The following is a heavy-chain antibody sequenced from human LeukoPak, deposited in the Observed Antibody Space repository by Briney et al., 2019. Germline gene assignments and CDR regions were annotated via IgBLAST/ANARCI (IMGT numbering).Heavy chain of an antibody. V-gene: IGHV3-43*02. Sequence: GGSLRLSCAASGFTFDDYAMHWVRQAPGKGLEWVSLISGDGGSTYYADSVKGRFTISRDNSKNSLYLQMNSLRTEDTALYYCAKVLGYYDSSGYYQEGGFDYWGQGTLVTVLS. CDR3: AKVLGYYDSSGYYQEGGFDY. D-gene: IGHD3-22*01. CDR1: GFTFDDYA. CDR2: ISGDGGST. J-gene: IGHJ4*02.